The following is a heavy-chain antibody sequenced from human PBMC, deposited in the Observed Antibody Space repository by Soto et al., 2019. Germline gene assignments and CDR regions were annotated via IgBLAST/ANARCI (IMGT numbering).Heavy chain of an antibody. CDR1: GFTFDDYA. Sequence: PGGSLILSCAASGFTFDDYAMHWVRQAPGKGLEWVSGISWNSGSIGYADSVKGRFTISRDNAKNSLYLQMNSLRAEDTALYYCAKDHSSSWVDNWFDPWGQGTLVTVSS. CDR2: ISWNSGSI. V-gene: IGHV3-9*01. J-gene: IGHJ5*02. D-gene: IGHD6-13*01. CDR3: AKDHSSSWVDNWFDP.